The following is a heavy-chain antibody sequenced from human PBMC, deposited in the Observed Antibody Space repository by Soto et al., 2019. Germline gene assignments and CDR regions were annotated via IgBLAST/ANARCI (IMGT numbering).Heavy chain of an antibody. CDR2: IIPIFGTA. J-gene: IGHJ3*02. CDR1: GGTFSSYA. Sequence: SVKVSCKASGGTFSSYAISWVRQAPGQGLEWMGGIIPIFGTANYAQKFQGRVTITADESTSTAYMELSSLRSEDTAVYYCARVSGGYDDAFDIWGQGTMVTVSS. D-gene: IGHD5-12*01. CDR3: ARVSGGYDDAFDI. V-gene: IGHV1-69*13.